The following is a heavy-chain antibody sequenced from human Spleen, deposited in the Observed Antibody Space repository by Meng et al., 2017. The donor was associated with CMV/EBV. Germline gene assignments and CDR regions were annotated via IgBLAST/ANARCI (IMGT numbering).Heavy chain of an antibody. J-gene: IGHJ4*02. Sequence: CKASGYTFTDYDMHWARQAPGQGLEWMGIISPSGGRTTYAQKFQGRVTMTRDTSTSTVYMELTSLRSDDTAVYYCARRGGVEWLLSFWGQGTLVTVSS. V-gene: IGHV1-46*01. CDR1: GYTFTDYD. CDR2: ISPSGGRT. D-gene: IGHD3-3*01. CDR3: ARRGGVEWLLSF.